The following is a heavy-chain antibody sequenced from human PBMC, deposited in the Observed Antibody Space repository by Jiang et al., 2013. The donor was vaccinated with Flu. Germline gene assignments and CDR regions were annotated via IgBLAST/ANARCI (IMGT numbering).Heavy chain of an antibody. V-gene: IGHV4-34*01. Sequence: LLKPSETLSLTCAVYGGSFSGYYWSWIRQPPGKGLEWIGEINHSGSTNYNPSLKSRVTISVDTSKNQFSLKLSSVTAADTAVYYCARGLPTTVVTPSHEKDRVAFDIWGQGTMVTVSS. J-gene: IGHJ3*02. CDR3: ARGLPTTVVTPSHEKDRVAFDI. CDR1: GGSFSGYY. D-gene: IGHD4-23*01. CDR2: INHSGST.